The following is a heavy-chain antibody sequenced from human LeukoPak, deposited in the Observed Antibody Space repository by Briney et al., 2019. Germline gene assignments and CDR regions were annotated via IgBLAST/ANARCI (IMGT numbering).Heavy chain of an antibody. CDR3: VKDTVNMLRGVLSDYYHGMHV. D-gene: IGHD3-10*01. Sequence: GGSLRLSCAASGFTFYDYAMHWVRQVPGKGLEWVSLMTGDGGTRQYADYVKGRFTIYKDNSKQTLYMNMNSLRAEDTALYYCVKDTVNMLRGVLSDYYHGMHVWGQGTTVTVSS. J-gene: IGHJ6*02. V-gene: IGHV3-43*02. CDR2: MTGDGGTR. CDR1: GFTFYDYA.